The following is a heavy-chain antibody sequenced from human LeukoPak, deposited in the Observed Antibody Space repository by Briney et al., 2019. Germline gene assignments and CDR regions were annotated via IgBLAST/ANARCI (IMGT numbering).Heavy chain of an antibody. J-gene: IGHJ4*02. Sequence: GESLKISCKGPGYSFTSYWIGWVRQMPGKGLEGMGIIYPGDSDTRYSPSVQGQVTISADKCIITAYLQWSSLKASDAAMYYCARHAGTVTTGVDYWGQGTLVTVSS. D-gene: IGHD4-17*01. CDR3: ARHAGTVTTGVDY. CDR1: GYSFTSYW. V-gene: IGHV5-51*01. CDR2: IYPGDSDT.